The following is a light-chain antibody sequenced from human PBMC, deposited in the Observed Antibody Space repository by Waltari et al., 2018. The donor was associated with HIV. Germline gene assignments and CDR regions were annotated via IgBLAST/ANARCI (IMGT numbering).Light chain of an antibody. CDR3: QQDDNLPWT. Sequence: EIVMTQSPATLSLSPGERATLSCRASQSVSSSYLSWSQQRSGQTPRLLIYGASTRATGIPARFSGSGSGTDFTRNISSLQPEDFAVYYCQQDDNLPWTFGQGTKVEIK. CDR2: GAS. V-gene: IGKV3D-7*01. CDR1: QSVSSSY. J-gene: IGKJ1*01.